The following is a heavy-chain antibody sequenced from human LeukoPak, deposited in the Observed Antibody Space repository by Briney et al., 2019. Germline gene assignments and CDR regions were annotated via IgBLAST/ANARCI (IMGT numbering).Heavy chain of an antibody. D-gene: IGHD6-25*01. CDR3: ARVYSTGRYFQH. CDR1: GLTFTSYS. V-gene: IGHV3-21*01. J-gene: IGHJ1*01. Sequence: PGGSLRLSCAASGLTFTSYSMNWVRQAPGKGLEWVSSISSSSSYIYYADSVKSRFTISRDNAKNSLYLQMNSLRAEDTAVYYCARVYSTGRYFQHWGQGTLVTVSS. CDR2: ISSSSSYI.